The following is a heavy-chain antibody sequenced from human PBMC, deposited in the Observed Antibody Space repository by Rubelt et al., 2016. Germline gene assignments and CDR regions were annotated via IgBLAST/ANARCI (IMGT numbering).Heavy chain of an antibody. V-gene: IGHV1-18*01. J-gene: IGHJ3*02. CDR1: GYTFTSYG. CDR3: ARDVIVVVPAAPDAFDI. Sequence: QVQLVQSGAEVKKPGASVKVSCKASGYTFTSYGISWVRQAPGQGLEWMGWISSYNGTTKYAQKLQGRVTRTRDTSTSTVYMELGSLRSEDTAVYYCARDVIVVVPAAPDAFDIWGQGTMVTVSS. D-gene: IGHD2-2*01. CDR2: ISSYNGTT.